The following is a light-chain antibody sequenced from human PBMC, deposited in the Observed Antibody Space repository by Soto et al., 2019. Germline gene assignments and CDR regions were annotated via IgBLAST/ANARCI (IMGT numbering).Light chain of an antibody. CDR1: QNIDMY. CDR3: QQSITYPWT. V-gene: IGKV1-5*03. CDR2: RAS. J-gene: IGKJ1*01. Sequence: DIQMTQSPSTLSASAGDRVTITCRASQNIDMYLAWYQQKPGQAPSLLIYRASSLQSVVPSRFSGSGSGPEFTLTISSLQPDDFATYYCQQSITYPWTFGQGTKVDIK.